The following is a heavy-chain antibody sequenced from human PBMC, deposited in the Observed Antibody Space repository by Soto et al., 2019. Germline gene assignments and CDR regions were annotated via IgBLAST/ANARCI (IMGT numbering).Heavy chain of an antibody. CDR2: IIASVDVT. D-gene: IGHD1-20*01. CDR1: GGTFSRFT. J-gene: IGHJ5*02. CDR3: AREGHLGMGWFDP. V-gene: IGHV1-69*08. Sequence: QVLLVQSGAEVKKPGSSVKVSCKASGGTFSRFTISWVRQAPGQGLEWMGRIIASVDVTNFAQKFQDRVTITADKSTSTAYMELSSLRSEDTAVYYCAREGHLGMGWFDPWGQGTLVTVSS.